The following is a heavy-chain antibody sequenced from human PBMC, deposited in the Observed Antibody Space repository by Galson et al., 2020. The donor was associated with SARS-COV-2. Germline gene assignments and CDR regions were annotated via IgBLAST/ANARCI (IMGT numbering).Heavy chain of an antibody. CDR3: ARETQGENWGEDYFDY. CDR2: INSGST. CDR1: GDSVSSGDYS. D-gene: IGHD7-27*01. Sequence: SETLSLTCAVSGDSVSSGDYSWSWIRQPPGKGRERIGYINSGSTSYNPSLESRLTMSIDTSKNQFSLKLSSVTAADTAVYYCARETQGENWGEDYFDYWGQGTLVTVSS. V-gene: IGHV4-30-4*07. J-gene: IGHJ4*02.